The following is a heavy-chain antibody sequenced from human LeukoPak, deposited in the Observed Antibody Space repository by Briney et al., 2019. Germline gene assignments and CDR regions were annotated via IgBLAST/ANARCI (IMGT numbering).Heavy chain of an antibody. CDR3: AREFTVTTGYFDY. CDR2: IIPIFGTA. Sequence: SVKVSCKASGGTFSSYAISWVRQAPGQGLEWMGGIIPIFGTANYAQKFQGRVTITADESTRTDYMELSSLRSEDTPVYYCAREFTVTTGYFDYWGQGTLVTVSS. J-gene: IGHJ4*02. V-gene: IGHV1-69*13. D-gene: IGHD4-17*01. CDR1: GGTFSSYA.